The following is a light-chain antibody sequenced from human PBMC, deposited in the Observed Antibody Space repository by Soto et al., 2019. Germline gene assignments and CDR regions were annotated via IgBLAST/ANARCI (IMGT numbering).Light chain of an antibody. CDR3: QQYGSSLMYT. CDR1: QSVSSSY. J-gene: IGKJ2*01. Sequence: EIVLTQSPGTLSLSPGERATLSCRASQSVSSSYLAWYQQKPGQAPRLLIYGASSRDTGIPDRFSGSGSGTDFTLTISRLETEDCAVYYCQQYGSSLMYTFGQGTKLEIK. V-gene: IGKV3-20*01. CDR2: GAS.